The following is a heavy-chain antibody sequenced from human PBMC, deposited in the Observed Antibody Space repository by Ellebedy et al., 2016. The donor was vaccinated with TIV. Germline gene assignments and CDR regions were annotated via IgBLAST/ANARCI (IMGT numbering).Heavy chain of an antibody. J-gene: IGHJ5*02. CDR1: GGSISSYY. Sequence: SETLSLTCTVSGGSISSYYWSWIRQPPGKGLEWIGYIYYSGSTYYNPSLKSRVTISVDTSKNQFSLKLSSVTAADTAVYYCAGYDGLRRFDPWGQGTLVTVS. CDR3: AGYDGLRRFDP. CDR2: IYYSGST. V-gene: IGHV4-59*08. D-gene: IGHD5-12*01.